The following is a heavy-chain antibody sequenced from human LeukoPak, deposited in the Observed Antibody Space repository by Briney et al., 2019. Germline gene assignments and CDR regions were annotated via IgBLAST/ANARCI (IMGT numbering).Heavy chain of an antibody. D-gene: IGHD3-10*01. CDR1: GGTFSSYA. J-gene: IGHJ6*03. CDR3: ARGRGAVSRYYYYYMDV. Sequence: SVKVSCKASGGTFSSYAISWVQQAPGQGLEWMGGIIPIFGTANYAQKFQGRVTITTDESTSTAYMELSSLRSEDTAVYYCARGRGAVSRYYYYYMDVWGKGTTVTVSS. V-gene: IGHV1-69*05. CDR2: IIPIFGTA.